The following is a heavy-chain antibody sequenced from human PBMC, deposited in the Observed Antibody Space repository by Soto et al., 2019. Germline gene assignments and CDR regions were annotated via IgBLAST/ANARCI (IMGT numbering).Heavy chain of an antibody. CDR3: AREAYGYYQPVAFDI. J-gene: IGHJ3*02. Sequence: GGSLRLSCAASGFTVISNYMSWVRQAPGKGLEWVSVIYSGGSTYYADSVKGRFTISRDNSKNTLYLQMNSLRAEDTAVYYCAREAYGYYQPVAFDIWGQGTMVTVSS. CDR1: GFTVISNY. CDR2: IYSGGST. D-gene: IGHD4-17*01. V-gene: IGHV3-53*01.